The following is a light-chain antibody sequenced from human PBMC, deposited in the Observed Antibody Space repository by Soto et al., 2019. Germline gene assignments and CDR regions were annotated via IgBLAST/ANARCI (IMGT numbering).Light chain of an antibody. V-gene: IGLV1-51*01. CDR1: SSNIENNY. Sequence: QSVLTQPPSVSGAPGQKVNISCSGSSSNIENNYVSWYQQLPGTAPKLLIYDNNKRPSGIPDRFSGSKSGTSATLGITGLQTGDEAEYYCGTWDNRLSAGVFGGGTKLTVL. CDR3: GTWDNRLSAGV. CDR2: DNN. J-gene: IGLJ2*01.